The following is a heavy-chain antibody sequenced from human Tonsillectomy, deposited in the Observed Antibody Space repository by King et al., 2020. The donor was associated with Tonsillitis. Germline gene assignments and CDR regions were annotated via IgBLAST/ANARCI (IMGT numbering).Heavy chain of an antibody. J-gene: IGHJ5*02. D-gene: IGHD6-19*01. Sequence: VTLKESGPALVKPPQTLTLTCTFSGFSLSTSGMCVSWIRQPPGKALEWLARIDWDDDKYYSTSLKTRLTISKDTSKNQVVLTMTTMDPVDTATYYCARTLYSSGGDWFDPWGQGTLVTVSS. CDR2: IDWDDDK. CDR3: ARTLYSSGGDWFDP. V-gene: IGHV2-70*11. CDR1: GFSLSTSGMC.